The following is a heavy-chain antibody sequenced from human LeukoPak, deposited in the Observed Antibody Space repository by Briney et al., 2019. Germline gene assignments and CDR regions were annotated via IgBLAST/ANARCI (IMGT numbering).Heavy chain of an antibody. J-gene: IGHJ4*02. CDR1: GFTFSSYA. V-gene: IGHV3-23*01. CDR3: ANGWSPDY. Sequence: GGSLRLSCAASGFTFSSYAMSWVRQAPGKGLEWVSGISGSGGSTYYADSVKGRFTIFRDNSKNTLYLQMNSLRAEDTAVYHCANGWSPDYWGRGILVTVSS. D-gene: IGHD2-15*01. CDR2: ISGSGGST.